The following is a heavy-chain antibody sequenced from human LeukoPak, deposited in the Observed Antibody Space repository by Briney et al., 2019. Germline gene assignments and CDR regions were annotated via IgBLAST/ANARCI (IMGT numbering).Heavy chain of an antibody. CDR3: ARVRDLYNWFDP. CDR2: INAGNGNT. V-gene: IGHV1-3*01. J-gene: IGHJ5*02. D-gene: IGHD4-17*01. CDR1: GHTFTRYA. Sequence: ASVKVSCKASGHTFTRYAMHWVRQAPGQRLEWMGWINAGNGNTKYSQKFQGRVTITRDTSASTAYMELSSLRSEDTAVYYCARVRDLYNWFDPWGQGTLVTVSS.